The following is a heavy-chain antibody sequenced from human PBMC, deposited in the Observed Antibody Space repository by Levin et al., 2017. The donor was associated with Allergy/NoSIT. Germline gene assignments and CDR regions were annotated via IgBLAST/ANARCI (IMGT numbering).Heavy chain of an antibody. CDR1: GFTLGDYA. Sequence: GGSLRLSCAASGFTLGDYAMHWVRQVPGKGLEWVSHITWNSGNRDYADSVKGRFTISRDNSKNSLYLEMNSLRAEDTAFYYCGKGGGNSDALDIWGQGTMVTVSS. D-gene: IGHD5-24*01. CDR3: GKGGGNSDALDI. V-gene: IGHV3-9*01. J-gene: IGHJ3*02. CDR2: ITWNSGNR.